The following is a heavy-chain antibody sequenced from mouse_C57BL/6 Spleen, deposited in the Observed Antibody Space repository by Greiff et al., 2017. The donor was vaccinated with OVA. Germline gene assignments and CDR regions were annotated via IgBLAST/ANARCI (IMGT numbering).Heavy chain of an antibody. CDR3: ARGVYYDYDGFAY. CDR1: GYTFTSYW. V-gene: IGHV1-7*01. CDR2: INPSSGYT. Sequence: VMLVESGAELAKPGASVKLSCKASGYTFTSYWMHWVKQRPGQGLEWIGYINPSSGYTKYNQKFKDKATLTADKSSSTAYMQLSSLTYEDSAVYYCARGVYYDYDGFAYWGQGTLVTVSA. D-gene: IGHD2-4*01. J-gene: IGHJ3*01.